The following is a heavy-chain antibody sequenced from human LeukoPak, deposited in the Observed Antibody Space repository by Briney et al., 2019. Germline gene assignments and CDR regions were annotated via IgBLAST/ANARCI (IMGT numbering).Heavy chain of an antibody. CDR1: GFTFSSYA. CDR2: ISYDGSNK. V-gene: IGHV3-30-3*01. Sequence: GRSLRLSCAASGFTFSSYAMHWVRQAPGKGLEWVAVISYDGSNKYYADSVKGRFTISRDNSKNTLYLQMNSLRAGDTAVYYCARVLNYVPGDYWGQGTLVTVSS. D-gene: IGHD3-16*01. J-gene: IGHJ4*02. CDR3: ARVLNYVPGDY.